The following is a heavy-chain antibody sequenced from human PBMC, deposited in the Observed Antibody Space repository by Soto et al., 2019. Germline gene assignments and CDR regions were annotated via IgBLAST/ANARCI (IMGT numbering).Heavy chain of an antibody. CDR2: IYSTGTT. V-gene: IGHV3-53*04. CDR3: ARGGGGGNPSDY. CDR1: GFTVNSNY. J-gene: IGHJ4*02. Sequence: EVQLVESGGGLVQPGGSLRLSCAVSGFTVNSNYMTWVRQAPGKGLEWVSVIYSTGTTYYTDSVKGRFTISRHDAKNALYLQMNSLRAEDPAVYYCARGGGGGNPSDYWGQGTLVTVSS. D-gene: IGHD3-16*01.